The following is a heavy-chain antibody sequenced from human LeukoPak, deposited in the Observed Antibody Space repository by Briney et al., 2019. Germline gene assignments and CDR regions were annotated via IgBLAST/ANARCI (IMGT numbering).Heavy chain of an antibody. J-gene: IGHJ4*02. V-gene: IGHV3-74*01. D-gene: IGHD4-23*01. CDR2: IKSDGGST. CDR3: ARAVGNSEDFDY. CDR1: GFTFSSYW. Sequence: GGSLRLSCAASGFTFSSYWMHWVRQAPGKGLVWDSRIKSDGGSTNYADSVKGRFTISRDNAKNTLCLQMNSLRAEDTAVYYCARAVGNSEDFDYWGQGTLVTVSS.